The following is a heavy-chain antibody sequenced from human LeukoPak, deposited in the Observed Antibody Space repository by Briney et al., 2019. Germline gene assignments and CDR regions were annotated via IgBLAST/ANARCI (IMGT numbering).Heavy chain of an antibody. CDR2: IKQDGSEK. Sequence: PGGSLRLSCAASGFTFSSYWMSWVRQAPGKGLEWVANIKQDGSEKYYVDSVKGRFTISRDNAKNSLYLQMNSLRAEDTAVYYCAREGSYSSGGYPGNGMDVWGQGTTVTVSS. CDR1: GFTFSSYW. V-gene: IGHV3-7*01. J-gene: IGHJ6*02. CDR3: AREGSYSSGGYPGNGMDV. D-gene: IGHD6-19*01.